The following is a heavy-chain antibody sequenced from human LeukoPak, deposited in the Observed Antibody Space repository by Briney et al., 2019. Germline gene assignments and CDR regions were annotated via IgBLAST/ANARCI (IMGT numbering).Heavy chain of an antibody. CDR3: ARVGTYYRSLDS. J-gene: IGHJ4*02. V-gene: IGHV4-59*01. CDR1: GGSINDSA. CDR2: IYHSGDT. D-gene: IGHD3-10*01. Sequence: SETLSLTCTVSGGSINDSAWNWIRKPPGQGLEWIGYIYHSGDTNYNPSLNRQVTISLDTSKNQYSLKLSYVTAADTAVYYCARVGTYYRSLDSWGQGTLVTVSS.